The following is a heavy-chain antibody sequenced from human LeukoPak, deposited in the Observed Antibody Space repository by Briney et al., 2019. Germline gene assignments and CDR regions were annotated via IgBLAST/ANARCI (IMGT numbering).Heavy chain of an antibody. CDR3: ARVGPRGSYGFDY. CDR1: GYSISSGYY. V-gene: IGHV4-38-2*01. Sequence: PSETLSLTCAVSGYSISSGYYWGWIRQPPGKGLEWIGGIYHSGSTYYNPSLKSRVTISVDTSKNQFSLKLSSVTAADTAVYYCARVGPRGSYGFDYWGQGTLVTVSS. D-gene: IGHD5-18*01. CDR2: IYHSGST. J-gene: IGHJ4*02.